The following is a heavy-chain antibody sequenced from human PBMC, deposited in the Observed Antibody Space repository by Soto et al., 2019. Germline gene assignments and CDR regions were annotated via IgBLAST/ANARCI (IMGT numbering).Heavy chain of an antibody. J-gene: IGHJ4*02. Sequence: PSETLSLTCTVSGGSISSYYWSWIRQPPGKGLEWIGSIYYRGSTYYNPSLKSRVTIAVDTSKNQFSLKLSSVTAADTAVYYCARHTPAISISDHWRQGTLVTVSS. CDR2: IYYRGST. D-gene: IGHD2-15*01. CDR3: ARHTPAISISDH. CDR1: GGSISSYY. V-gene: IGHV4-59*05.